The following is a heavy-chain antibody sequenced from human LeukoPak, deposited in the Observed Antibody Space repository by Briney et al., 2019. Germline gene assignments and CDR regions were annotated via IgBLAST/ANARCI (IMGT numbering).Heavy chain of an antibody. CDR2: IWPGDSDI. Sequence: GESLKISCKGSGYTFTSYWIGWVRQMPGKGLEWMGIIWPGDSDIRYSPSFQGQVTISADKSISTAYLQWSSLRASDTAMYYCARLLGRLNTVTTLAYDYWGQGTLVTVSS. CDR1: GYTFTSYW. J-gene: IGHJ4*02. V-gene: IGHV5-51*01. CDR3: ARLLGRLNTVTTLAYDY. D-gene: IGHD4-17*01.